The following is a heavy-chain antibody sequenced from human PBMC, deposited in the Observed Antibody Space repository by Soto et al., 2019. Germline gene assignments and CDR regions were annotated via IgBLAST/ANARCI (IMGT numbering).Heavy chain of an antibody. Sequence: ESGGGLVKPGGSLRLSCAASGFTFSSYSMNWVRQAPGKGLEWVSSISSSSSYIYYADSVKGRFTISRDNAKNSLYLQMNSLRAEDTAVYYCARVTTVTTPVDYWGQGTLVTVSS. CDR3: ARVTTVTTPVDY. CDR2: ISSSSSYI. D-gene: IGHD4-17*01. V-gene: IGHV3-21*01. J-gene: IGHJ4*02. CDR1: GFTFSSYS.